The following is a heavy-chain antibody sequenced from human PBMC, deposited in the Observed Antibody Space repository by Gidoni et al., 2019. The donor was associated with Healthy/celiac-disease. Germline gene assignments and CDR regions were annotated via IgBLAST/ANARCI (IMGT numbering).Heavy chain of an antibody. CDR2: ISYEGSNK. J-gene: IGHJ4*02. CDR1: GFTFSSYA. V-gene: IGHV3-30-3*01. D-gene: IGHD2-21*01. Sequence: QVQLVESGGGVVQPGRSLRLSCAASGFTFSSYAMHWVRQAPGKGLEWVAFISYEGSNKYYADSVKGRFTISRDNSKNTLYLQMNSLRAEDTAVYYCARDPPSAYCGGDCYPSYYFDYWGQGTLVTVSS. CDR3: ARDPPSAYCGGDCYPSYYFDY.